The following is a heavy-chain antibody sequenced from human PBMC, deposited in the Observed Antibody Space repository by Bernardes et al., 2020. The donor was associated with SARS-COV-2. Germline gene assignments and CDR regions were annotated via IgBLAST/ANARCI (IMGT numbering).Heavy chain of an antibody. D-gene: IGHD5-18*01. Sequence: SETLSLTCTVSGGSISSSSYYWGWIRQPPGKGLEWIGSIYYSGSTYYNPSLKSRVTISVDTSKNQFSLKLCSVTAADTAVYYCASTVDTADYYYGMDVWGQGTTVTVSS. CDR2: IYYSGST. V-gene: IGHV4-39*01. CDR3: ASTVDTADYYYGMDV. CDR1: GGSISSSSYY. J-gene: IGHJ6*02.